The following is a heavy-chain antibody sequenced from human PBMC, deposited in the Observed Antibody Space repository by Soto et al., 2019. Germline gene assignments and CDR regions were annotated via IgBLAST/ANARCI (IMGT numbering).Heavy chain of an antibody. CDR1: GYTFTSYG. D-gene: IGHD2-2*01. J-gene: IGHJ5*02. CDR2: ISAYNGNT. Sequence: QVQLVQSGAEVKKPGASVKVSCKASGYTFTSYGISWVRQAPGQGLEWMGWISAYNGNTNYAQKLQGRVTMTTDTSTSTAYMELRSLSSDDTAVYYCARDRYCSSTSCYVWFDPWGQGTLVTVSS. V-gene: IGHV1-18*04. CDR3: ARDRYCSSTSCYVWFDP.